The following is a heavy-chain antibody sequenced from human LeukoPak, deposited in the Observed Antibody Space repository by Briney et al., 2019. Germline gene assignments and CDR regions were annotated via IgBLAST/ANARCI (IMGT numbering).Heavy chain of an antibody. J-gene: IGHJ4*02. V-gene: IGHV3-21*01. Sequence: GGSLRLSCAASGFTFNSYSMNWVRQAPGKGLEWVSSISSSSSSIYYADSVKGRFTISGDNAKNSLYLQMNSLRAEDTAVYYCARASGDIVETATMGSYWGQGTLVTVSS. CDR2: ISSSSSSI. CDR3: ARASGDIVETATMGSY. D-gene: IGHD5-18*01. CDR1: GFTFNSYS.